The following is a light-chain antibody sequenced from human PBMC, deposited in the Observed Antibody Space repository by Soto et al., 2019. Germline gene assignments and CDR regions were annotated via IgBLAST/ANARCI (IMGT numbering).Light chain of an antibody. CDR1: ESIRTW. CDR2: DAS. Sequence: DIQMTQSPSTLSGSIGDRVTITCPASESIRTWLAWYQHKPGKAPKFLIYDASSLESGVPSRFSGSGSGTEFTLTISNLQPDDFATYFCQQYNNYPRTFGQGTKVDIK. V-gene: IGKV1-5*01. CDR3: QQYNNYPRT. J-gene: IGKJ1*01.